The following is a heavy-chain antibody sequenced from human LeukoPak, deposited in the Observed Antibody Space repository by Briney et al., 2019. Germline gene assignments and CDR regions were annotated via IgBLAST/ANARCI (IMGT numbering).Heavy chain of an antibody. CDR3: ARGVPSSYCSSASCYAENFDY. V-gene: IGHV5-51*01. CDR2: IYPGDSDT. D-gene: IGHD2-2*01. J-gene: IGHJ4*02. CDR1: GYSFTSYW. Sequence: GESLKISCKGSGYSFTSYWIGWVRQMPGEGLEWMGIIYPGDSDTRYSPSFQGQVAISADKSISTAYLQWSSLKASDTAIYYCARGVPSSYCSSASCYAENFDYWGQGTLVTVSS.